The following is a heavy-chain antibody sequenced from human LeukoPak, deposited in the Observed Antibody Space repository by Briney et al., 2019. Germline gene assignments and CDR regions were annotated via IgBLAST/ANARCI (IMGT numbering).Heavy chain of an antibody. D-gene: IGHD4-17*01. CDR3: ARDGTVTALVYYYYGMDV. CDR1: GFTFSSYE. J-gene: IGHJ6*04. V-gene: IGHV3-48*03. Sequence: GGSLRLSCAASGFTFSSYEMNWVRQAPGKGLEWVSYISSSGRTIYYADSVKGRFTISRDNAKNSLYLQMNSLRAEDTAVYYCARDGTVTALVYYYYGMDVWGKGTTVTVSS. CDR2: ISSSGRTI.